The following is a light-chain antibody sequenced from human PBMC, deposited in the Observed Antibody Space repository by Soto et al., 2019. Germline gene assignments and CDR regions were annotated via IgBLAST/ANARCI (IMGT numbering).Light chain of an antibody. CDR1: QSLLYNVNNKNY. Sequence: DIVMTQSPDSLAVSLGERATIKCKSSQSLLYNVNNKNYLGWYQQKAGQPPKLLLYWASYRESGVPDRFSGSGSGTDFALTISSLQAEDVAVYYCQQYINYPRTFGPGTKVDIK. J-gene: IGKJ3*01. CDR2: WAS. V-gene: IGKV4-1*01. CDR3: QQYINYPRT.